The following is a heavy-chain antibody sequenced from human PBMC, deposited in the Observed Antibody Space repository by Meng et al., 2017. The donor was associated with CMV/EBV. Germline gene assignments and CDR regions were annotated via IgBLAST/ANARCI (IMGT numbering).Heavy chain of an antibody. CDR2: IRYDGSDK. Sequence: GESLKISCAASGFTFSSYGMHWVRQAPGKGLEWVAFIRYDGSDKYYADSVKGRFTISRDNSKNTLYLQRNSLRAEDTAVYYCAKDPPPVLLIAAAGTPSYGMDVWGQGTTVTVSS. CDR1: GFTFSSYG. D-gene: IGHD6-13*01. J-gene: IGHJ6*02. V-gene: IGHV3-30*02. CDR3: AKDPPPVLLIAAAGTPSYGMDV.